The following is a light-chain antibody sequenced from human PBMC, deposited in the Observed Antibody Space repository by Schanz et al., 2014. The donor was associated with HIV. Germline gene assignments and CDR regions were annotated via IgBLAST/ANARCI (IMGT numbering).Light chain of an antibody. CDR3: CSYAHRSMSVV. J-gene: IGLJ2*01. CDR1: RDDIGIYDY. V-gene: IGLV2-14*03. CDR2: DVN. Sequence: QSALAQPASVSGSPGQSITISCTGTRDDIGIYDYVSWYQQHPGRAPTLIIYDVNNRPSTASQRFSGSKSGSTASLTISGLQAEDEADYYCCSYAHRSMSVVFGGGTKLTVL.